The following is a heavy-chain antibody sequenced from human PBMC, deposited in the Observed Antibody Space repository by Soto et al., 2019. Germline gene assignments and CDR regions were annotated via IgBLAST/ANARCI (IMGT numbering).Heavy chain of an antibody. CDR3: ARGRLGCAAAGTSSVYFDY. V-gene: IGHV3-30-3*01. Sequence: QVQLVESGGGVVQPGRSLRLSCAASGFTFSSYAMNWVRQAPGKGLEWVAVISYDGSNKYYADSVKGRFTISRDNSKNTLYLQMNSLRAEDTAVYYCARGRLGCAAAGTSSVYFDYWGQGTLVTVSS. CDR1: GFTFSSYA. J-gene: IGHJ4*02. D-gene: IGHD6-13*01. CDR2: ISYDGSNK.